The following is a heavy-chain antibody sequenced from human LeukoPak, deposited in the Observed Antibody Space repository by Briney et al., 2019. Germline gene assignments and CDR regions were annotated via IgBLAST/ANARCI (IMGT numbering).Heavy chain of an antibody. CDR1: GGSISSGGYY. CDR3: ARAIPSDYGDYVDY. CDR2: IYYSGST. V-gene: IGHV4-31*03. Sequence: PSETLSLTCTVSGGSISSGGYYWSWIRQHPGKGLEWIGYIYYSGSTYYNPSLKSRVTISVDTSKNQFSPKLSSVTAADTAVYYCARAIPSDYGDYVDYWGQGTLVTVSS. J-gene: IGHJ4*02. D-gene: IGHD4-17*01.